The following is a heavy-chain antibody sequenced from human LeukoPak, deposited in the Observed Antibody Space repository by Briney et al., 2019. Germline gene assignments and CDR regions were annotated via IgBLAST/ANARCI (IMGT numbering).Heavy chain of an antibody. Sequence: PSETLSLTCAVYGGSFSGYYWSWIRQPPGKGLEWIGEINHSGSTNYNPSLKSRVTLSVDTSKNQFSLKLSSVTAADTAVYYCARSSRGSGGSCYRNWGQGTLVTVSS. V-gene: IGHV4-34*01. CDR2: INHSGST. D-gene: IGHD2-15*01. CDR3: ARSSRGSGGSCYRN. J-gene: IGHJ4*02. CDR1: GGSFSGYY.